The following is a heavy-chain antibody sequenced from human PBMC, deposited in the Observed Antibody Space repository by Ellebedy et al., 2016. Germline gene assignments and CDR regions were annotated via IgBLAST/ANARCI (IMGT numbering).Heavy chain of an antibody. CDR2: LTSSGTT. Sequence: GESLKISCAASGFTFSDYAVAWVRQAPETGLEWVSSLTSSGTTYYTDSVKGRFTIYTDNSKNTLYLQMNSLRAEDTAVYYCAKRGFFDCWGQGALVTVSS. J-gene: IGHJ4*02. CDR1: GFTFSDYA. CDR3: AKRGFFDC. V-gene: IGHV3-23*01. D-gene: IGHD3-10*01.